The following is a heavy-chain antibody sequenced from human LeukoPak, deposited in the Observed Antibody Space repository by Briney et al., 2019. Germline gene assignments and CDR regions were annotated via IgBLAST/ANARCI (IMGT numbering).Heavy chain of an antibody. J-gene: IGHJ4*02. Sequence: GASVKVSCTASGYTFTGYYMHWVRQAPGQGLEWMGWINPNSGGTNYAQKFQGRVTMTRDTSISTAYMELSRLRSDDTAVYYCARDRGYSSSWSKPYYFDYWGQGTLVTVSS. CDR2: INPNSGGT. V-gene: IGHV1-2*02. CDR3: ARDRGYSSSWSKPYYFDY. D-gene: IGHD6-13*01. CDR1: GYTFTGYY.